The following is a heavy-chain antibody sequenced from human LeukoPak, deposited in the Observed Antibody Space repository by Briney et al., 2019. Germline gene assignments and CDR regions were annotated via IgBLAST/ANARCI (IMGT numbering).Heavy chain of an antibody. D-gene: IGHD3-3*01. CDR1: GYTFTSYG. CDR2: ISAHNGNT. J-gene: IGHJ6*02. V-gene: IGHV1-18*01. Sequence: GASVKVSCKASGYTFTSYGISWVRQAPGQGLEWMGWISAHNGNTNYAQKLQGRVTMTTDTSTSTAYMELRSLRSDDTAVYYCAREGTIFGVVINNYYYYGMDVWGQGTTVTVSS. CDR3: AREGTIFGVVINNYYYYGMDV.